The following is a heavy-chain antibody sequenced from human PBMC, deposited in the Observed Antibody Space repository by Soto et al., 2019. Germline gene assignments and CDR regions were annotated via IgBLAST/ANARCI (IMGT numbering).Heavy chain of an antibody. CDR2: IYDSGRA. CDR1: GGSIRDYF. CDR3: ARVGGDDFGDSGGFDY. J-gene: IGHJ4*02. Sequence: QVQLQESGPGLVKPSETLSLTCTVSGGSIRDYFWTWIRQPPGKGLEWIGYIYDSGRANYNPSLKRRVSISVDTSKNHFSLQLRSVTAANAAVYYCARVGGDDFGDSGGFDYWGQGTLVTVSS. D-gene: IGHD4-17*01. V-gene: IGHV4-59*01.